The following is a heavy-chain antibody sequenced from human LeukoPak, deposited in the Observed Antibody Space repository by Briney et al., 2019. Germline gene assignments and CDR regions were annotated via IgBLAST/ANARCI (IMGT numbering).Heavy chain of an antibody. D-gene: IGHD3-16*01. J-gene: IGHJ4*02. CDR3: ASNWGSYPDC. Sequence: GGSLRLSCAASGFAFSSYWMTWVRQVPGKGLEWAANIKEDGSRKFYVASVKGRFTISRDNVRNFLYLQMNDLRAEDAALYFCASNWGSYPDCWGQGVLVTVSS. V-gene: IGHV3-7*03. CDR1: GFAFSSYW. CDR2: IKEDGSRK.